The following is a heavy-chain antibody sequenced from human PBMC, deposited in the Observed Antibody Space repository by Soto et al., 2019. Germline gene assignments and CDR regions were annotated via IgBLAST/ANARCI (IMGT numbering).Heavy chain of an antibody. D-gene: IGHD2-21*02. J-gene: IGHJ4*02. CDR2: INAGNGNT. Sequence: ASVKVSCKASGYTFTSYAMHWVRQAPGQRLEWMGWINAGNGNTKYSQKFQGRVTITRDTSASTAYMELSSLRSEDTAVYYCARFYCGGDCYFDYWGQGTLVTVSS. CDR1: GYTFTSYA. V-gene: IGHV1-3*01. CDR3: ARFYCGGDCYFDY.